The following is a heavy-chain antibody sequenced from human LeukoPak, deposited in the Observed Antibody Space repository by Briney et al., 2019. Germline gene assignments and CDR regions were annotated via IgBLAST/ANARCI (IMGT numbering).Heavy chain of an antibody. CDR3: ARHMGTGISPSDP. CDR2: IYPGDSDT. J-gene: IGHJ5*02. Sequence: GESLKISCKGSWYRFTGYWIDWVRQMPGKGLEWMGIIYPGDSDTRYSPSFQGQVTISADKSISTAYLQWSSLKASDTARYYCARHMGTGISPSDPWGQGTLVTVSS. D-gene: IGHD1-14*01. CDR1: WYRFTGYW. V-gene: IGHV5-51*01.